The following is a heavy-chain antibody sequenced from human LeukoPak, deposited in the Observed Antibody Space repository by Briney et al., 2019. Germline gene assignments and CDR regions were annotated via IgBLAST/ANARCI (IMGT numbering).Heavy chain of an antibody. CDR3: ARDGITMVRGVIGY. Sequence: ASVKVSCKASGYTFTSYAMHWVRQAPGQRLEWMGWINAGNGNTKYSQKFQGRVTITRDTSASTAYMELRSLRSDDTAVYYCARDGITMVRGVIGYWGQGTLVTVSS. CDR1: GYTFTSYA. CDR2: INAGNGNT. V-gene: IGHV1-3*01. D-gene: IGHD3-10*01. J-gene: IGHJ4*02.